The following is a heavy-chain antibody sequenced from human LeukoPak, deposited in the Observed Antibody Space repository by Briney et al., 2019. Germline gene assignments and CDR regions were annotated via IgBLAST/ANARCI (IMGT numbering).Heavy chain of an antibody. CDR1: GGSISSYY. CDR3: ARAPSIVVVPAAHGAFDI. CDR2: INHSGST. V-gene: IGHV4-34*01. D-gene: IGHD2-2*01. J-gene: IGHJ3*02. Sequence: SETLSLTCTVSGGSISSYYWSWIRQPPGKGLEWIGEINHSGSTNYNPSLKSRVTISVDTSKNQFSLKLSSVTAADTAVYYCARAPSIVVVPAAHGAFDIWGQGTMVAVSS.